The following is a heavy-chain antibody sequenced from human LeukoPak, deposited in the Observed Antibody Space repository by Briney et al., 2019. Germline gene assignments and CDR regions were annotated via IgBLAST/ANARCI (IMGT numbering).Heavy chain of an antibody. Sequence: SETLSLTCSVSGGSMYSSTYYWVWICQPPGKGLEWIGTIYYGGSTYYNPSLKSRVTISVDTSKHQFSLKLNSGTAEDTAVYYCARLGIAAAGYYYGMDVWGQGTTVTVSS. CDR3: ARLGIAAAGYYYGMDV. V-gene: IGHV4-39*01. J-gene: IGHJ6*02. CDR2: IYYGGST. D-gene: IGHD6-13*01. CDR1: GGSMYSSTYY.